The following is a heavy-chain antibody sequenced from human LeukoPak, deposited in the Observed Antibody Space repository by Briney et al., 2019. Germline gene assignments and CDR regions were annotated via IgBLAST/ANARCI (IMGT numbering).Heavy chain of an antibody. J-gene: IGHJ3*02. Sequence: SETLSLTCTVSGGSISSSSYYWGWIRQPPGKGLEWIGSIYYSGSTYYNPSLKSRVTISVDTSKNQFSLKLSSVTAADTAVYYCARDQDGVRAFDIWGQGTMVTVSS. V-gene: IGHV4-39*07. CDR2: IYYSGST. CDR1: GGSISSSSYY. D-gene: IGHD3-10*02. CDR3: ARDQDGVRAFDI.